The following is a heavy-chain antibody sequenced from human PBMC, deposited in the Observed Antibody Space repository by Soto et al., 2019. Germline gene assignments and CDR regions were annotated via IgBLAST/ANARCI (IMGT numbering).Heavy chain of an antibody. CDR2: IYYSGST. CDR1: GGSISSYY. Sequence: SETLSLTCTVSGGSISSYYWSWIRQPPGKGLEWIGYIYYSGSTNYNPSLKSRVTISVDTSKNQFSLKLGSVTAADTAVYYCARENYGMDVWGQGTTVTVSS. V-gene: IGHV4-59*01. J-gene: IGHJ6*02. CDR3: ARENYGMDV.